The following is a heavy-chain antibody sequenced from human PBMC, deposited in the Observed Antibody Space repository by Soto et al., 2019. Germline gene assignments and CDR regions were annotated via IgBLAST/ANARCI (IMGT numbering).Heavy chain of an antibody. V-gene: IGHV3-30*18. CDR2: ISYDGSNK. J-gene: IGHJ4*02. D-gene: IGHD2-2*01. CDR1: GFTFSSYG. CDR3: AKDLGSSSVDY. Sequence: QVQLVESGGGVVQPGRSLRLSCAASGFTFSSYGMHWVRQAPGKGLEWVAVISYDGSNKYYADSVKGRFTISRDNSKNTLYLQMNSLRAEDTAVYYCAKDLGSSSVDYWGQGTLVTVSS.